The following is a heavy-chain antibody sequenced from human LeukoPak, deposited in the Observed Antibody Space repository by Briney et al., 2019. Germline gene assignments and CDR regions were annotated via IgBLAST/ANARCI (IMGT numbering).Heavy chain of an antibody. CDR2: IWYDGSNK. V-gene: IGHV3-33*08. J-gene: IGHJ4*02. CDR1: GFIFSSYA. Sequence: GGSLRLSCAASGFIFSSYAMSWVRQAPGKGLEWVAVIWYDGSNKYYADSVKGRFTISRDNSKNTLYLQMNSLRAEDTAVYYCAREGPYYFDYWGQGTLVTVSS. CDR3: AREGPYYFDY.